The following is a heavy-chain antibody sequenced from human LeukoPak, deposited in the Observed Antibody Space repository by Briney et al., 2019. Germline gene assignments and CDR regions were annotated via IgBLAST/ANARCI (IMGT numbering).Heavy chain of an antibody. CDR3: ARLGRYCSGSTCYPTNFGD. J-gene: IGHJ4*02. Sequence: PSETLSLTCVASGYSISSGYYWGWIRQPPGKGLEWIGSISHSADTYYNPSLRSRVTISEDTSKNQFSLNLSSVTAADTAVYYCARLGRYCSGSTCYPTNFGDWGQGTLVTVSS. V-gene: IGHV4-38-2*01. CDR2: ISHSADT. CDR1: GYSISSGYY. D-gene: IGHD2-15*01.